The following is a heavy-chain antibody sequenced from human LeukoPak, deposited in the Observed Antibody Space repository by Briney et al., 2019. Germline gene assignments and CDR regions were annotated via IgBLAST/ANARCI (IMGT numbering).Heavy chain of an antibody. J-gene: IGHJ6*02. CDR2: INPNSGGT. V-gene: IGHV1-2*04. D-gene: IGHD3-3*01. CDR1: GYTFTGYY. CDR3: ARAGTFTIFGVVITYGMDV. Sequence: ASVNVSCKASGYTFTGYYLHWVRQAPGQGLEWMGWINPNSGGTNYAQKFQGWVTMTRDTSISTAYMELSRLRSDDTAVYNCARAGTFTIFGVVITYGMDVWGQGTTVTVSS.